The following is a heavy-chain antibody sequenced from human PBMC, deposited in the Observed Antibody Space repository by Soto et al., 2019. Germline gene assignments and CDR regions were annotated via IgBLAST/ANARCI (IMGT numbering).Heavy chain of an antibody. CDR1: GYTFTGNY. D-gene: IGHD6-13*01. V-gene: IGHV1-2*02. CDR2: VNPDNGGT. J-gene: IGHJ6*02. CDR3: ARGGGRIAAAGGGDYYYYGMDV. Sequence: QVHLVQSGAEVKRPGASVKVSCKASGYTFTGNYIHWVRQAPGQGLEWMGWVNPDNGGTTSAEKFQGRVTMTRDTSVTTAYMELSSLRSEDTAVYYCARGGGRIAAAGGGDYYYYGMDVWGQGTTVTVSS.